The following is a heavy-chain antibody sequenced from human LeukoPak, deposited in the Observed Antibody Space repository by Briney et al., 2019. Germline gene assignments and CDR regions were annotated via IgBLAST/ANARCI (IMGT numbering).Heavy chain of an antibody. J-gene: IGHJ4*01. V-gene: IGHV4-4*07. CDR2: VYSSGST. CDR3: ARAGFGSGWHYFDY. CDR1: GDSISNFY. Sequence: SETLALTCTVSGDSISNFYWSWVRQPAEKGLEWIGRVYSSGSTNYNPSLKSRVSMSVDTSKNQYSLRLISVTAADTAVYYCARAGFGSGWHYFDYWGRGILVSVSS. D-gene: IGHD6-19*01.